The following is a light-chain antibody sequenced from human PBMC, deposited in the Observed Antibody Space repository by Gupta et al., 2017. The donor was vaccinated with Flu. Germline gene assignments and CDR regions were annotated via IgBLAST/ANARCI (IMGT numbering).Light chain of an antibody. CDR1: QSISSY. CDR3: QHRDSTPRT. V-gene: IGKV1-39*01. Sequence: DIQMTQSPSSLSASVGDRVTITCRASQSISSYLNWYQQKPGKAPKLLIYAASRLKSGVPSRFSGSGSGTDFTLTISRLQPEDFATYYCQHRDSTPRTFGQGTKLDIK. J-gene: IGKJ2*01. CDR2: AAS.